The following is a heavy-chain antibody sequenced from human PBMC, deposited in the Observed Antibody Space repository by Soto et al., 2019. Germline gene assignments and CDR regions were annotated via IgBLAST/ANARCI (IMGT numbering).Heavy chain of an antibody. CDR2: ISYDGSNK. Sequence: GGSLSLSCAASGFTVSGDGMQWVRQAPGKGLEWVAVISYDGSNKYYADSVKGRFTVSRDNSKNTLYLQMNSLRAEDTAVYYCAKAAARAYWYFDLWGRGTLVTVSS. D-gene: IGHD6-6*01. V-gene: IGHV3-30*18. CDR1: GFTVSGDG. J-gene: IGHJ2*01. CDR3: AKAAARAYWYFDL.